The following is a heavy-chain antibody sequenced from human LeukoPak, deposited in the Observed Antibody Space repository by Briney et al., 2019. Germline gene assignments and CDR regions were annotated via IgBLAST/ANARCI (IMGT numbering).Heavy chain of an antibody. V-gene: IGHV3-30*02. J-gene: IGHJ4*02. D-gene: IGHD6-19*01. CDR1: GFTFSSYG. Sequence: PGGSLRLSCGASGFTFSSYGMHWVRQAPGKGLEWVAFIRHDGTNKYYADSVKGRFTISRDNSKNTLYLQMNSLRAEDTAVYYCAKVGRIAVTPKYYFDYWGQGTLVTVSS. CDR3: AKVGRIAVTPKYYFDY. CDR2: IRHDGTNK.